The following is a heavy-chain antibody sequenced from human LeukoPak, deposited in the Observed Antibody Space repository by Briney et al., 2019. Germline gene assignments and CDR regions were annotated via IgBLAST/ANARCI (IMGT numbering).Heavy chain of an antibody. CDR2: ISYDGSYK. J-gene: IGHJ4*02. V-gene: IGHV3-30*03. CDR3: ATSDDLWSGMDN. D-gene: IGHD3-3*01. CDR1: EFTFSTYG. Sequence: SGGSLRLSCAASEFTFSTYGMHWVRQAPGKGLEWVAVISYDGSYKFYADSVKGRFTISRDNAKNSLYLQMDSLRAEDTAVYYCATSDDLWSGMDNWGQGTLVTVSS.